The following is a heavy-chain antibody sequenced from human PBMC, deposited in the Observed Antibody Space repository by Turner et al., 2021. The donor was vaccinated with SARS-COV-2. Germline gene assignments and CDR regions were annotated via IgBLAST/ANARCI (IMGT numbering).Heavy chain of an antibody. Sequence: QVQLVESGGGVVQPGRSLRLSCAAPGFTFSNYAMHWVRQAPGKGLEWVAVISYDGSNKYYADSVKGRFTISRDNSKNTLYLQMNSLRAEDTAVYYCARDRIIWDRGVYYYGMDVWGQGTTVTVSS. CDR2: ISYDGSNK. D-gene: IGHD1-26*01. CDR3: ARDRIIWDRGVYYYGMDV. V-gene: IGHV3-30-3*01. J-gene: IGHJ6*02. CDR1: GFTFSNYA.